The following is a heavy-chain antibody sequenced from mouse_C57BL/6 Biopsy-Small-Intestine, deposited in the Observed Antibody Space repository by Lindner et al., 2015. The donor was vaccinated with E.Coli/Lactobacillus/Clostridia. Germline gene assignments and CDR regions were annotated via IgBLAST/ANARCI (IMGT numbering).Heavy chain of an antibody. CDR1: GYTLTELS. J-gene: IGHJ3*01. CDR3: ATSFTIFGGNNFYDGFDI. Sequence: SVKVSCKVSGYTLTELSMHWVRQAPGKGLEWMGGFDPEDGETIYAQKFQGRVTMTEDTSTDTAYMELSSLRSEDTAVYYCATSFTIFGGNNFYDGFDIWGQGTMVTVSS. D-gene: IGHD2-3*01. CDR2: FDPEDGET. V-gene: IGHV1-18*01.